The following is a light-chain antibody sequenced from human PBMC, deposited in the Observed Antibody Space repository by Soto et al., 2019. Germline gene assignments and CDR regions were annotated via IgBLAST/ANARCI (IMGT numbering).Light chain of an antibody. V-gene: IGKV3-11*01. CDR3: QQRTNWPT. CDR2: DTS. CDR1: QSVSRY. Sequence: DIVLTQSPATLSLSPGERATISCRASQSVSRYLAWYQQKPGQAPRLLIYDTSNRATGIPSRFSGSGSGTDFTTTISILDPEDFAFYYCQQRTNWPTFGGGTKVEIK. J-gene: IGKJ4*01.